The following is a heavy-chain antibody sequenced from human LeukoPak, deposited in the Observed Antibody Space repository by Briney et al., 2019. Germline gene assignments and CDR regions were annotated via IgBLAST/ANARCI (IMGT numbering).Heavy chain of an antibody. J-gene: IGHJ4*02. CDR2: IHESGST. CDR1: GVSMSSNNW. CDR3: ARHEGFSQKD. V-gene: IGHV4-4*02. Sequence: PSGTLSLTCAVSGVSMSSNNWWSWVRQPPGKGLEWIGEIHESGSTNYNPSLKSRVTISVDKSKDQFSLKLSSVTAADTAVYYWARHEGFSQKDWGQGTQVTVS.